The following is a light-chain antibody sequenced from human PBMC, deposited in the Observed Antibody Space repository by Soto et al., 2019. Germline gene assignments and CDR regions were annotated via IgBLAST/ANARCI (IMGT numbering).Light chain of an antibody. V-gene: IGLV2-11*01. Sequence: QSVLTQPRSMSGSPAQSVTISCTGTSSDVGGYNYVSWYQQHPGKAPKLMIYDVRQRPSGVPDRFSGSKSGNTASLTISGLQAEDEADYYCCSYAGSYTWVFGGGTKVTVL. CDR2: DVR. J-gene: IGLJ2*01. CDR1: SSDVGGYNY. CDR3: CSYAGSYTWV.